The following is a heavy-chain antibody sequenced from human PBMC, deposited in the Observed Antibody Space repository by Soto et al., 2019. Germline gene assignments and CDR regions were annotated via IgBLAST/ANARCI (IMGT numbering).Heavy chain of an antibody. CDR2: INSDGSST. D-gene: IGHD6-13*01. J-gene: IGHJ6*03. Sequence: GGSLRLSCAASGFTFSSYWMHWVRQAPGKGLVWVSRINSDGSSTSYADSVKGRFTISRDNAKNTLYLQMNSLRAEDTAVYYRARDKVTFRAAAGNYYYYYYMDVWGKGTTVTVSS. V-gene: IGHV3-74*01. CDR3: ARDKVTFRAAAGNYYYYYYMDV. CDR1: GFTFSSYW.